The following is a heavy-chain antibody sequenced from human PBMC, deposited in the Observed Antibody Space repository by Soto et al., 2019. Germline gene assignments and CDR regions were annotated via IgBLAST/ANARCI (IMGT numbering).Heavy chain of an antibody. Sequence: GKGLEYVSAISSNGGSTYYADSVKGRFTISRDNSKNTLYLQMSSLRAEDTAVYYCVSGPMGSIAARRGVASWGQ. CDR2: ISSNGGST. D-gene: IGHD6-6*01. V-gene: IGHV3-64D*06. J-gene: IGHJ1*01. CDR3: VSGPMGSIAARRGVAS.